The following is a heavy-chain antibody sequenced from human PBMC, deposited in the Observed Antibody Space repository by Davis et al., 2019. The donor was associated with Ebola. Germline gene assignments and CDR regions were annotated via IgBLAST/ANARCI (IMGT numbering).Heavy chain of an antibody. V-gene: IGHV3-21*01. J-gene: IGHJ3*02. CDR2: ISSRSSYI. CDR1: GFTFSSYN. CDR3: ARGRDYAFDI. Sequence: GESLKISCAASGFTFSSYNMNWVRQAPGKGLEWVSSISSRSSYIYYADSVKGRFTISRDNAKNSLYLQMNSLRDEDTAVYYCARGRDYAFDIWGQGTTVTVSS. D-gene: IGHD2-21*02.